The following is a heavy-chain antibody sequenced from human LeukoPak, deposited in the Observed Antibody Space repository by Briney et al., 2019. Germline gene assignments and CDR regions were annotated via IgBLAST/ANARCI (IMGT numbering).Heavy chain of an antibody. CDR2: INPNSGGT. J-gene: IGHJ5*02. Sequence: ASVKVSCKASRYTFTRHYMHWVRQAPGQELEGMGWINPNSGGTKYAQKFQGRVTLTRDTSISTAYMELSRLRCDDTAVYYCARSYDFWSGPPFDPWGQGTLVTVSS. CDR1: RYTFTRHY. V-gene: IGHV1-2*02. CDR3: ARSYDFWSGPPFDP. D-gene: IGHD3-3*01.